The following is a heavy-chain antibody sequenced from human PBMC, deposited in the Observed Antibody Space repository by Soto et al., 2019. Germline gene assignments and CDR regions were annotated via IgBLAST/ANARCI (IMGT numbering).Heavy chain of an antibody. CDR2: ISSSSGTI. D-gene: IGHD1-1*01. J-gene: IGHJ5*02. CDR3: AREWNPLNWFDP. Sequence: PGGSLRLSCAASGFTFSSYSMNWVRQAPGKGLEWVSYISSSSGTIYYADSVKGRFTISRDNAKNSLYLQMNSLRDEDTAVYYCAREWNPLNWFDPWGQGTLVTVSS. CDR1: GFTFSSYS. V-gene: IGHV3-48*02.